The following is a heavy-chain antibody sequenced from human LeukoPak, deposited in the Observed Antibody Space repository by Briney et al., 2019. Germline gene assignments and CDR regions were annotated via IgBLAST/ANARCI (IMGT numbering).Heavy chain of an antibody. CDR2: ITPSDGST. CDR1: GYTFSNYH. CDR3: ARDSYGSDY. D-gene: IGHD5-18*01. V-gene: IGHV1-46*01. J-gene: IGHJ4*02. Sequence: GASVKVSCMASGYTFSNYHVHWVRRAPGQGLEWMGKITPSDGSTTYAQNFQDRVIMTRDTSSSTVYMQLSSLRSEDTAVYYCARDSYGSDYWGQGTLVTVSS.